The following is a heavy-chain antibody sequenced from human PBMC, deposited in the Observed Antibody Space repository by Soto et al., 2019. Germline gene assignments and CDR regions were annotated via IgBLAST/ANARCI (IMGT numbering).Heavy chain of an antibody. V-gene: IGHV1-18*01. D-gene: IGHD6-13*01. CDR3: ARSQSSSWYRRFPVDY. CDR1: GYTFTSYG. Sequence: ASVKVSCKASGYTFTSYGISWVRQAPGQGLEWMGWISAYNGNTNYAQKLQGRVTMTTDTSTSTAYMELRSLRSDDTAVYYCARSQSSSWYRRFPVDYWGQGTLVTVSS. J-gene: IGHJ4*02. CDR2: ISAYNGNT.